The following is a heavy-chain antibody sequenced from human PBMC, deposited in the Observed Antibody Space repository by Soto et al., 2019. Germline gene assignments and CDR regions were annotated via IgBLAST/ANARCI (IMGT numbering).Heavy chain of an antibody. J-gene: IGHJ4*02. CDR1: GFPFHSYS. D-gene: IGHD6-19*01. V-gene: IGHV3-48*02. Sequence: GGSLRLSCAASGFPFHSYSMNWVRQAPGRGLEWISYIAGGGHTIYYADSVKGRFTISGDDAKSSLYLQMNSLRDDDTAIYFCARDPISGSFDYWGQGTLVTVSS. CDR3: ARDPISGSFDY. CDR2: IAGGGHTI.